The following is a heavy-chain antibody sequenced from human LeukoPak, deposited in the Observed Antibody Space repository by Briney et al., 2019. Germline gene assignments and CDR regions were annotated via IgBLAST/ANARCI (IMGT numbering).Heavy chain of an antibody. CDR2: FDPEDGET. D-gene: IGHD1-26*01. Sequence: GASVKVSCKVSGYTFTELCIHWVRQAPGKGLEWMGGFDPEDGETIYAQKFQGRVTMTEDTSTDTAYMELSSLRSEDTAVYYCATLKLRWEPPDRVDYFDYWGQGTLVTVSS. CDR3: ATLKLRWEPPDRVDYFDY. V-gene: IGHV1-24*01. CDR1: GYTFTELC. J-gene: IGHJ4*02.